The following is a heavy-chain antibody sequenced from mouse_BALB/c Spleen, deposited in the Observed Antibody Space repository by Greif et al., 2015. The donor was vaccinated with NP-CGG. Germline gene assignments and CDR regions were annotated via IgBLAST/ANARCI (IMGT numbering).Heavy chain of an antibody. CDR1: GYSITSDYA. V-gene: IGHV3-2*02. J-gene: IGHJ4*01. D-gene: IGHD2-3*01. Sequence: EVMLVESGPGLVKPSQSLSLTCTVTGYSITSDYAWNWIRQFPGNKLEWMGYISYSGSTSYNPSLKSRISITRDTSKNQFFRQLNSVTTEDTATYYWARTDYDGYYYAMDYWGQGTSVTVSS. CDR2: ISYSGST. CDR3: ARTDYDGYYYAMDY.